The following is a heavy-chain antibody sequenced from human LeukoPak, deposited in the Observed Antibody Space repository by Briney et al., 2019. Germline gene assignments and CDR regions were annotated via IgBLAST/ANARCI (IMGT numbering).Heavy chain of an antibody. CDR2: INPNSGGT. Sequence: ASVKVSCKASGYTFTGYYMHWVRQAPGQGLEWMGWINPNSGGTNYAQKFQGRVTMTRDTSISTAYMELRSLRSDDTAVYYCAREGSSSWNEYYYYYMDVWGKGTTVTISS. V-gene: IGHV1-2*02. CDR3: AREGSSSWNEYYYYYMDV. CDR1: GYTFTGYY. D-gene: IGHD6-13*01. J-gene: IGHJ6*03.